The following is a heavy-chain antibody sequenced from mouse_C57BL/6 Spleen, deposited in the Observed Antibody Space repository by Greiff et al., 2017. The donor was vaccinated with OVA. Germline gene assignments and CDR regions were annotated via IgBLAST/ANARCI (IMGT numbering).Heavy chain of an antibody. CDR3: ARHEEEGKDSIAWFAY. V-gene: IGHV1-62-2*01. Sequence: VQLVESGAELVKPGASVKLSCKASGYTFTEYTIHWVKQRSGQGLEWIGWFYPGSGSIKYNEKFKDKATLTADKSSSTVYMELSRLTSEDSAVYFCARHEEEGKDSIAWFAYWGQGTLVTVSA. CDR1: GYTFTEYT. CDR2: FYPGSGSI. J-gene: IGHJ3*01.